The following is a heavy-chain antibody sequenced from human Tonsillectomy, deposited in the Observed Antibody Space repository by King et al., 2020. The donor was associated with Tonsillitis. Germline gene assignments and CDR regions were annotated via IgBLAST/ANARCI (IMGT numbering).Heavy chain of an antibody. V-gene: IGHV4-59*01. CDR2: IYYSGST. D-gene: IGHD5-12*01. J-gene: IGHJ4*02. CDR3: ARGYSGYDSVDY. CDR1: GGSISSYY. Sequence: QLQESGPGLVKPSETLSLTCTVSGGSISSYYWSWIRQPPGKGLEWIGYIYYSGSTNYNPSLKSRVTISVDTSKNQFSLKLSSVTAADTAVYYCARGYSGYDSVDYWGQGTLVTVSS.